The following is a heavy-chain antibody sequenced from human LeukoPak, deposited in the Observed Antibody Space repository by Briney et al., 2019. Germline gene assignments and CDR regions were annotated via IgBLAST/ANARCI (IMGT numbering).Heavy chain of an antibody. CDR2: ISAYNGNT. CDR3: ARISRNYYGSGSYYIYYYYYMDV. J-gene: IGHJ6*03. D-gene: IGHD3-10*01. Sequence: ASVKVSCKASGYTFTSYGISWVRQAPGQGLEWMGWISAYNGNTNYAQKLQGRVTMTTDTSTSTAYMELRSLRSDDTAVYYCARISRNYYGSGSYYIYYYYYMDVWGKGTTVIISS. V-gene: IGHV1-18*01. CDR1: GYTFTSYG.